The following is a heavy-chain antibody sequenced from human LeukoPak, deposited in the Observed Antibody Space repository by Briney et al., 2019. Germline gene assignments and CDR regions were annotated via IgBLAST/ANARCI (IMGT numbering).Heavy chain of an antibody. J-gene: IGHJ5*02. D-gene: IGHD3-3*01. V-gene: IGHV1-8*01. CDR1: GYTFTSYD. CDR2: MNPNSGNT. CDR3: ARGDRGDFWSGYTYNWFDP. Sequence: GASVKVSCKASGYTFTSYDINWVRQATGQGLEWMGWMNPNSGNTGYAQKFQGRVTMTRNTSISTAYMELSSLRSEDTAVYYCARGDRGDFWSGYTYNWFDPWGQGTLVTVSS.